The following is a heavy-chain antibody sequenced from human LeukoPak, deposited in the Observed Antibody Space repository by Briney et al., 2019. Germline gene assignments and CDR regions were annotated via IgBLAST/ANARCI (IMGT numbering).Heavy chain of an antibody. J-gene: IGHJ4*02. Sequence: PSETLSLTCTVSGVSICSYYWSWIRQPPGKGLEWIGYIYYSGSTNYNPSLKSRVTISVDTSKNQFSLKLSSVTAADTAVYYCARVAYCSSTSCYVSYFDYWGQGTLVTVSS. CDR3: ARVAYCSSTSCYVSYFDY. CDR2: IYYSGST. D-gene: IGHD2-2*01. CDR1: GVSICSYY. V-gene: IGHV4-59*01.